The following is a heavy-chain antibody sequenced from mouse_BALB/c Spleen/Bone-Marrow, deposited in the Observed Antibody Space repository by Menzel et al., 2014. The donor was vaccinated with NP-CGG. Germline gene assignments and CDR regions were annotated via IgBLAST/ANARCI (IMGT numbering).Heavy chain of an antibody. D-gene: IGHD2-4*01. V-gene: IGHV1-9*01. J-gene: IGHJ2*01. CDR3: ARRGLRRGYYFDY. CDR1: GYTFGSYW. Sequence: VKVVESGAELMKPGASVKISCKATGYTFGSYWIEWVKQRPGHGLEWIGEILPGSGSTNYNEKFKGKATFTADTSSNTAYMQLSSLTSEDSAVYYCARRGLRRGYYFDYWGQGTTLTVSS. CDR2: ILPGSGST.